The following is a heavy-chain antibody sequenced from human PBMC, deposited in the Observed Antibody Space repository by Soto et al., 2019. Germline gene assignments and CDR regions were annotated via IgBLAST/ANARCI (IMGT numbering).Heavy chain of an antibody. V-gene: IGHV1-18*01. Sequence: QVQLVQSGAEVKKPGASVKVSCKASGYTFTSYGISWVRQAPGQGLEWMGWISAYSVNTNYAQKFQGRVTMTTDTTPSTAYMELGSLRSDDTAVYYCAGLGVSSVECFQHWGQGTLVTVSS. CDR2: ISAYSVNT. CDR1: GYTFTSYG. J-gene: IGHJ1*01. CDR3: AGLGVSSVECFQH. D-gene: IGHD3-16*01.